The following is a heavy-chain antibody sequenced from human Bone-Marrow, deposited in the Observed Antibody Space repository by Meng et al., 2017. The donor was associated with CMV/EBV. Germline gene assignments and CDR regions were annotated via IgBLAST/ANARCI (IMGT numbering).Heavy chain of an antibody. CDR3: ATDDGSY. J-gene: IGHJ4*02. Sequence: GESLKISCAASGLTFSAYWMSWVRQTPGRGLEWVANIKQDGAEKFYVDSVKGRFTIFRDNAKNSLYLQMNSLRAEDTSVYYCATDDGSYWGQGTLVTVSS. CDR2: IKQDGAEK. CDR1: GLTFSAYW. V-gene: IGHV3-7*01. D-gene: IGHD2-2*03.